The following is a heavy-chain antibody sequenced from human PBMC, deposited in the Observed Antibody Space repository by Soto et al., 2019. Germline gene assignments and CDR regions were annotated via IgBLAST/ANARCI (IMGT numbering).Heavy chain of an antibody. J-gene: IGHJ4*02. CDR2: IYYSGST. CDR3: ARHFSVDYFDY. V-gene: IGHV4-31*03. Sequence: SETLSLTCTVSGGSISSGGYYWSWIRQHPGKGLEWIGYIYYSGSTYYNPSLKSRVTISVDTSKNQFSLKLSSVTAADTAVYYCARHFSVDYFDYWGQGARVTVSS. CDR1: GGSISSGGYY.